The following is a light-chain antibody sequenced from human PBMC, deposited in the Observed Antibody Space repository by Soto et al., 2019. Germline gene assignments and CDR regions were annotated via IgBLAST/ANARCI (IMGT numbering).Light chain of an antibody. CDR2: GAS. Sequence: IVLTQAPGTLSLSPGEKATHSCRASQAVDTKFLAWYQQKAGQAPRLVMFGASGRATGVPARFSGGVSETDFSLTISRLEPEDFAVYYCQLYGISVPVTFGQGTRLEIK. V-gene: IGKV3-20*01. J-gene: IGKJ5*01. CDR3: QLYGISVPVT. CDR1: QAVDTKF.